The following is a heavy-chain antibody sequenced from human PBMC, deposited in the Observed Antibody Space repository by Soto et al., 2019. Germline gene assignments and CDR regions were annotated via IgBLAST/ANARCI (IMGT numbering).Heavy chain of an antibody. CDR1: GYTFTSHD. J-gene: IGHJ4*02. Sequence: ASVKVSCKASGYTFTSHDINWVRQATGQGLEWMGWVNPNSGNTGYAQKFQGRVTMTRDTSTGTAYLELSSLRSDDAAMYYCAGGITSGYSAYYFDYWGQGTPVTVSS. V-gene: IGHV1-8*01. CDR3: AGGITSGYSAYYFDY. D-gene: IGHD3-22*01. CDR2: VNPNSGNT.